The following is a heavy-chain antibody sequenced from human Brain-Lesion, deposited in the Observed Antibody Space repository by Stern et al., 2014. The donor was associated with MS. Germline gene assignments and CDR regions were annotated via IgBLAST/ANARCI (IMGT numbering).Heavy chain of an antibody. J-gene: IGHJ4*02. CDR1: GYTFIRYA. CDR2: IKGVDDKT. V-gene: IGHV1-3*01. D-gene: IGHD3-22*01. Sequence: QVQLVESGAEVKKPGASVKVSCKASGYTFIRYAMQWVRQAPGQRLEWMGRIKGVDDKTKYSHKFQGRVTITRDTSANTVYMELSSLRSEDTTVYYCARDDHRDSSGHYAPFDYWGQGTRVTVSS. CDR3: ARDDHRDSSGHYAPFDY.